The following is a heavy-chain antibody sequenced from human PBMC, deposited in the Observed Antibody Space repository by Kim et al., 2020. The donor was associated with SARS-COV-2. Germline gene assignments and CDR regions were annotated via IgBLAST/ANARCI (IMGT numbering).Heavy chain of an antibody. CDR3: ARDRGNLWFGELIGGGDY. J-gene: IGHJ4*02. CDR1: GFTFSSYA. Sequence: GGSLRLSCAASGFTFSSYAMHWVRQAPGKGLEWVAVISYDGSNKYYADSVKGRFTISRDNSKNTLYLQMNSLRAEDTAVYYCARDRGNLWFGELIGGGDYWGQGTLVTVSS. D-gene: IGHD3-10*01. V-gene: IGHV3-30*04. CDR2: ISYDGSNK.